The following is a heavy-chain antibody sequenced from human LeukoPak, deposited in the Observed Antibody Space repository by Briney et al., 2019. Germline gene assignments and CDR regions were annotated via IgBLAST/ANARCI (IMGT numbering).Heavy chain of an antibody. Sequence: PGGSLRLSCAASGFTFSSYSMSWVRQAPGKGLEWVSSISSSSSYIYYADSVKGRFTISRDNAKNSLYLQMNSLRAEDTAVYYCARDPRSEFPITMTVDYWGQGTLVTVSS. V-gene: IGHV3-21*01. J-gene: IGHJ4*02. CDR3: ARDPRSEFPITMTVDY. D-gene: IGHD3-22*01. CDR1: GFTFSSYS. CDR2: ISSSSSYI.